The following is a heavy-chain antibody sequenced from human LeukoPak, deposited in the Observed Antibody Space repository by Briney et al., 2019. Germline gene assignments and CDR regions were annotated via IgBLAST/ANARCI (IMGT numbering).Heavy chain of an antibody. J-gene: IGHJ4*02. V-gene: IGHV4-31*03. Sequence: PSQTLSLTCTVSGGSISSGGYYWSWIRQHPGKGLEWIGYIYYSGSTYYNPSLKSRVTISVDTSKNQFSLKLSSVTAADTAVYYCARSSYDTSGSYYFDYWGQGALVTVSS. CDR3: ARSSYDTSGSYYFDY. D-gene: IGHD3-22*01. CDR2: IYYSGST. CDR1: GGSISSGGYY.